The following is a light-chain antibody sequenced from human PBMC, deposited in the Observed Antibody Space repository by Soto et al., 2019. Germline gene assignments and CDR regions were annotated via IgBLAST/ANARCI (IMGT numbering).Light chain of an antibody. J-gene: IGKJ2*01. Sequence: DIQMTQSPSTLSASVGDRVTITCRASQSISSWLAWYQQKPGKAPKLLIYDASSLESGVPSRFSGSGSGTEIPLPIRKLQPDDFATYYCQQYNSYSFGQGTKLEIK. CDR1: QSISSW. V-gene: IGKV1-5*01. CDR2: DAS. CDR3: QQYNSYS.